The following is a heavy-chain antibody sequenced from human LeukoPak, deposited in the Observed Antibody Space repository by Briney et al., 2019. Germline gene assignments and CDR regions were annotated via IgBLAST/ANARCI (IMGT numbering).Heavy chain of an antibody. J-gene: IGHJ6*03. V-gene: IGHV1-18*01. D-gene: IGHD2-15*01. CDR3: ARAGYCSGGSCYPYYYYYYMDV. CDR1: GYTFTSYA. CDR2: ISGHNDDT. Sequence: ASVKVSCKASGYTFTSYAISWVRQAPGQGLEWMGWISGHNDDTNYAQRLRGRVTMTTDTSTSTAYMELRSLRSDDTAVYYCARAGYCSGGSCYPYYYYYYMDVWGKGTTVTVS.